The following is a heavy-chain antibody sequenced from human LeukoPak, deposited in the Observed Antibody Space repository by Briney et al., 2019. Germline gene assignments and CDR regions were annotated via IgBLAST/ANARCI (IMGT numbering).Heavy chain of an antibody. J-gene: IGHJ4*02. D-gene: IGHD3-10*01. V-gene: IGHV3-53*01. CDR2: IYSGGST. CDR3: ARVINTAPYGGYFDY. CDR1: GFTVSRNY. Sequence: GGSLRHSRAASGFTVSRNYMSWLRQAPGKGLDWVSGIYSGGSTHYPDSVKGRSTISRDNSKKTLHLQMNSLRAEDTAFYYCARVINTAPYGGYFDYWGQGTLVTVSS.